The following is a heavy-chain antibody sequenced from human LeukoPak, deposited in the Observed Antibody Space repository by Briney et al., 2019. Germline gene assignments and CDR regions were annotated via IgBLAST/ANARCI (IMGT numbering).Heavy chain of an antibody. CDR2: ISYDGSNK. Sequence: GGSLRLSCGASGFTHSSYGMHWVRQAPGKGLEWVAFISYDGSNKYYADSVRGRFTISRDSSENTLYLQMNSLRPEDTAVYFCAKDFSAYEGPDYWGQGTLVTVSS. D-gene: IGHD5-12*01. CDR3: AKDFSAYEGPDY. J-gene: IGHJ4*02. CDR1: GFTHSSYG. V-gene: IGHV3-30*02.